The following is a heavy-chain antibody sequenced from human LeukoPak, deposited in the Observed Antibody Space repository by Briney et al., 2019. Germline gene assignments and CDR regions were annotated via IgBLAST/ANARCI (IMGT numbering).Heavy chain of an antibody. V-gene: IGHV4-34*01. CDR2: INHSGST. Sequence: SETLSLTCAVYGGSFSGYYWSWIRQPPGKGLEWIGEINHSGSTNYNPSLKSRVTISVDTSKNQFSLKLSSVTAAETAVYYCARGPTWVRRIAAADPFRYWGQGTLVTVSS. CDR1: GGSFSGYY. J-gene: IGHJ4*02. CDR3: ARGPTWVRRIAAADPFRY. D-gene: IGHD6-13*01.